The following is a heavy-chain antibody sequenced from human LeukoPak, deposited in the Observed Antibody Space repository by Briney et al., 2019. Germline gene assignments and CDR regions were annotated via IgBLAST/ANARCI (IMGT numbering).Heavy chain of an antibody. V-gene: IGHV3-30-3*01. CDR1: GFTFSSYA. CDR3: ARDGHYDFWSGYYSQYYFDY. D-gene: IGHD3-3*01. CDR2: ISYDGSNE. J-gene: IGHJ4*02. Sequence: PGGSLRLSCAASGFTFSSYAMHWVRQAPGKGLEWVAVISYDGSNEYYADSVKGRFTISRDNSKNTLYLQMNSLRAEDTAVYYCARDGHYDFWSGYYSQYYFDYWGQGTLVTVSS.